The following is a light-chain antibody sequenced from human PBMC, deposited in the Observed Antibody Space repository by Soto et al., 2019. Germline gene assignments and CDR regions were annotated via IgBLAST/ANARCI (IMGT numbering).Light chain of an antibody. Sequence: QSVLTQPPSVSGAPGQRVTISCTGSSSNIGAGYDVHWYQQFPGTTPKFLIYGNTYRPSGVPDRFSASKSGTSASLDITGLQAEDEAEYFCQSYDSSLTVVFGGGTKLTVL. CDR2: GNT. CDR3: QSYDSSLTVV. V-gene: IGLV1-40*01. CDR1: SSNIGAGYD. J-gene: IGLJ2*01.